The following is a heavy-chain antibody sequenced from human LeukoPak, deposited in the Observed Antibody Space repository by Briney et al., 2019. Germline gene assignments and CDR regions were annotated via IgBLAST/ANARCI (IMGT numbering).Heavy chain of an antibody. Sequence: SETLSLTCTVSGDSISSGTYYWSWIRQPAGRGLEWVGRILTTGNTDYNASLGSRVTISVDTSKNVFSMNLTSVTAADTAVYFCGRLGSGTLEFDSWGRGTLVIVSS. D-gene: IGHD1-7*01. CDR1: GDSISSGTYY. CDR3: GRLGSGTLEFDS. V-gene: IGHV4-61*02. J-gene: IGHJ4*02. CDR2: ILTTGNT.